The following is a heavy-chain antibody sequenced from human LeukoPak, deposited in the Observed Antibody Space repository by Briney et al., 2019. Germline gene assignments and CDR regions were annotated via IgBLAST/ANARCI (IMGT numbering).Heavy chain of an antibody. CDR3: TRGRAGRLSSSNWFDP. D-gene: IGHD5-12*01. Sequence: SETLSLTCTVSGGSISSNSYYWSWIRQPPGKGLEWIGEINHSGSTNYNPSLKSRVTISVDTSKNQFSLKLRSVTAADTAVYYCTRGRAGRLSSSNWFDPWGQGTQATVSS. J-gene: IGHJ5*02. V-gene: IGHV4-39*07. CDR1: GGSISSNSYY. CDR2: INHSGST.